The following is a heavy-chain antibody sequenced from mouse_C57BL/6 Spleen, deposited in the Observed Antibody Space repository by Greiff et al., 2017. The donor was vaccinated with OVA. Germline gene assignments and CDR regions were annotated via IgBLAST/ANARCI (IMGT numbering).Heavy chain of an antibody. CDR3: ARLPFITTVVVPFDY. CDR2: IYPGDGDT. V-gene: IGHV1-82*01. Sequence: VQLQQSGPELVKPGASVKISCKASGYAFSSSWMNWVKQRPGKGLEWIGRIYPGDGDTNYNGKFKGKATLTADKSSSTAYMQLSSLTSEDSAVYFCARLPFITTVVVPFDYWGQGTTLTVSS. J-gene: IGHJ2*01. D-gene: IGHD1-1*01. CDR1: GYAFSSSW.